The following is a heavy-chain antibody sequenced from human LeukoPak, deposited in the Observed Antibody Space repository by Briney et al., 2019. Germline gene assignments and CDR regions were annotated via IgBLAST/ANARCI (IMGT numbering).Heavy chain of an antibody. V-gene: IGHV4-39*07. CDR2: IYYSGST. Sequence: SETLSLTCTVSGGSISSSSYYWGWIRQPPGKGLEWIGSIYYSGSTYYNPSLKSRVTISVDTSKNQFSLKLSSVTAADTAVYYCARDLVGNYSSSWYRYYYYYMDVRGKGTTVTISS. CDR1: GGSISSSSYY. D-gene: IGHD6-13*01. CDR3: ARDLVGNYSSSWYRYYYYYMDV. J-gene: IGHJ6*03.